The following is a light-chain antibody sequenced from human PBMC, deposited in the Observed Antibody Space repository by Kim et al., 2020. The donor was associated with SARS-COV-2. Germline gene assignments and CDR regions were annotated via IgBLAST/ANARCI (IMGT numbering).Light chain of an antibody. Sequence: PGQSITTSSPGTSSDVGGYNYVSWYQQHPGKAPKLMIYDVSNRPSGVSNRFSGSKSGNTASLTISGLQAEDEADYYCSSYTSSSVVFGGGTQLTVL. V-gene: IGLV2-14*03. CDR3: SSYTSSSVV. CDR2: DVS. CDR1: SSDVGGYNY. J-gene: IGLJ2*01.